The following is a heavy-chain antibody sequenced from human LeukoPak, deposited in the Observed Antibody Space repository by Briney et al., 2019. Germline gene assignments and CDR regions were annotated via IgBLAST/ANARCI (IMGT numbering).Heavy chain of an antibody. CDR2: IDPKSGAT. CDR3: ARGLRVSPAFDY. V-gene: IGHV1-2*02. CDR1: GYIFTCYY. J-gene: IGHJ4*02. Sequence: ASVKVSCKASGYIFTCYYMHWVRQAPGQGLEWMAWIDPKSGATNYAQRFQGRVTMTRDTSIITAYMELSRLRSDDTAVYYCARGLRVSPAFDYWGQGTLVTVSS. D-gene: IGHD2-2*01.